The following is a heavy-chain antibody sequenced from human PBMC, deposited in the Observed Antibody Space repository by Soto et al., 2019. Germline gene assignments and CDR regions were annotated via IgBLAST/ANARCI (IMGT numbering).Heavy chain of an antibody. CDR1: GASISSFY. V-gene: IGHV4-4*07. CDR2: IYTSEVT. J-gene: IGHJ6*02. D-gene: IGHD3-16*01. Sequence: SETLSLTCTVSGASISSFYWSWIRQPAGKGLEWIGRIYTSEVTNYNPSLKSRVTMSVDTSKNQFSLKLSSVTAADTAVYYCAREITGYYYAMDVWGQGTTVTISS. CDR3: AREITGYYYAMDV.